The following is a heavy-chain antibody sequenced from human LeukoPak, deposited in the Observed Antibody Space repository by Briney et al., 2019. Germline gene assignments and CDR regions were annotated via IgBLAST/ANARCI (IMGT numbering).Heavy chain of an antibody. D-gene: IGHD3-10*01. CDR3: ARLPGNYGSGSYYRPGEFDP. J-gene: IGHJ5*02. CDR2: IKQDGSEK. CDR1: GFTFSSYW. V-gene: IGHV3-7*01. Sequence: GGSLRLSCAASGFTFSSYWMSWVRQAPGKGLEWVANIKQDGSEKYYVDSVKDRFTISRDNAKNSLYLQMHSLRADDTAVYYCARLPGNYGSGSYYRPGEFDPWGQGTLVTVSS.